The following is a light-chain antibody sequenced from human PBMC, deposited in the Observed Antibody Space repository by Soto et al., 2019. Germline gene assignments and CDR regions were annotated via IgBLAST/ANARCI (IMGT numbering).Light chain of an antibody. CDR1: QGLSSD. V-gene: IGKV1-9*01. Sequence: DIQLTQSPSFLSASVGDRVTITCRASQGLSSDLAWYQQKPGKAPKLLIYAASTLQSGVPSRFSGSGSGTEFTLTISSLQPEDFATYYCQQLNSYPITFGQGIRPEIK. J-gene: IGKJ5*01. CDR2: AAS. CDR3: QQLNSYPIT.